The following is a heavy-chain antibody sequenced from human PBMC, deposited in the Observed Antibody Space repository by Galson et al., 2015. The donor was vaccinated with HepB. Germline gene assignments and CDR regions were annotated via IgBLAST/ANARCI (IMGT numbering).Heavy chain of an antibody. CDR3: ARDHGYCSGGSCVIGYWYFDL. V-gene: IGHV3-64*01. CDR1: GFTFSSYA. Sequence: SLRLSCAASGFTFSSYAMHWVRQAPGKGLEYVSAISSNGGSTYYANSVKGRFTISRDNSKNTLYLQMGSLRAEDMAVYYCARDHGYCSGGSCVIGYWYFDLWGRGTLVTVSS. D-gene: IGHD2-15*01. J-gene: IGHJ2*01. CDR2: ISSNGGST.